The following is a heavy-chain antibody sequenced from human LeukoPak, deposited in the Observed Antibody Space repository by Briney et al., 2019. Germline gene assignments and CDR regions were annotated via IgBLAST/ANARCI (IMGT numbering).Heavy chain of an antibody. Sequence: GGSLRLSCAASGFTFSSYAMSWVRQAPGKELEWVSAISGSGGSTYYADSVKGRFTISRDNSKNTLYLQMNSLRAEDTAVYYCAKVEGYYDSSGKAYYFDYWGQGTLVTVSS. CDR2: ISGSGGST. CDR3: AKVEGYYDSSGKAYYFDY. CDR1: GFTFSSYA. J-gene: IGHJ4*02. V-gene: IGHV3-23*01. D-gene: IGHD3-22*01.